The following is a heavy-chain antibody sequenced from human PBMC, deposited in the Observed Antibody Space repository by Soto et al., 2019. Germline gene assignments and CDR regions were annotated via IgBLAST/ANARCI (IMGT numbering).Heavy chain of an antibody. D-gene: IGHD1-26*01. CDR1: GGSISSGDYY. J-gene: IGHJ4*02. CDR3: ARLGGSYAVPHFDY. V-gene: IGHV4-39*01. CDR2: IYYSGSI. Sequence: PSETLSLTCTVSGGSISSGDYYWSWIRQPPGKGLEWIGSIYYSGSIYYNPSLKSRVTISVDTSKNQFSLKLSSVTAADTAVYYCARLGGSYAVPHFDYWGQGTLVTVSS.